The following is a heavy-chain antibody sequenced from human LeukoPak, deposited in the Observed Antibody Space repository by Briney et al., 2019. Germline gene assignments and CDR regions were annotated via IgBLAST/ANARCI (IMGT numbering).Heavy chain of an antibody. CDR1: GGSISSGGYY. D-gene: IGHD3-10*01. Sequence: SQTLSLTCTVSGGSISSGGYYWSWIRQHPGKALEWIGYIYYSGSTYYNPSLKSRVTISVDTSKNQFSLKLSSVTAADTAVYYCARGSYGSGSYYAWGQGTLVTVSS. V-gene: IGHV4-31*03. CDR3: ARGSYGSGSYYA. J-gene: IGHJ5*02. CDR2: IYYSGST.